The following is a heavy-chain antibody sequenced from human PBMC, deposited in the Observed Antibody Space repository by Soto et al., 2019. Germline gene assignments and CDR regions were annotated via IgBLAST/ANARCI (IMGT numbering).Heavy chain of an antibody. V-gene: IGHV4-34*01. J-gene: IGHJ6*02. CDR3: AGGGGYYDYVWGSYRYGPSEHYYYGMDV. CDR2: INHSGST. Sequence: SETLSLTCAVYGGSFSGYYWSWIRQPPGKGLEWIGEINHSGSTNYNPSLKSRVTISVDTSKNQFSLKLSSVTAADTAVYYCAGGGGYYDYVWGSYRYGPSEHYYYGMDVWGQGTTVTVSS. CDR1: GGSFSGYY. D-gene: IGHD3-16*02.